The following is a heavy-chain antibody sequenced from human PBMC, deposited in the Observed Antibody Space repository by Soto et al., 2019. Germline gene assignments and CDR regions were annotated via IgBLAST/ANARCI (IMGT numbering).Heavy chain of an antibody. V-gene: IGHV1-2*02. CDR2: INPNSGGT. CDR3: ARDVDSSGAGDV. D-gene: IGHD3-22*01. J-gene: IGHJ6*02. Sequence: ASVKVSCKASGYTFTGYYMHWVRQAPGQGLEWMGWINPNSGGTNYAQKFQGRVTMTRDTSISTAYMELSRLRSDDTAVYYCARDVDSSGAGDVWGQGTTVTGSS. CDR1: GYTFTGYY.